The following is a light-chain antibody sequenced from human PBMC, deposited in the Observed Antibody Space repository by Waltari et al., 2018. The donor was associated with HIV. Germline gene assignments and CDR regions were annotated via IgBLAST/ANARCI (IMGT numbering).Light chain of an antibody. V-gene: IGLV1-47*01. CDR2: RSI. J-gene: IGLJ2*01. Sequence: QSVLTQPPSASGTPGQRVTISCSGSSSNIESNYVYWYQQLPATAPKLLIYRSIRRPAGVPDRFSGSKPGTSASLAISRLRSEDEADYYCAAWDDSLSVVVFGGGTKLTVL. CDR3: AAWDDSLSVVV. CDR1: SSNIESNY.